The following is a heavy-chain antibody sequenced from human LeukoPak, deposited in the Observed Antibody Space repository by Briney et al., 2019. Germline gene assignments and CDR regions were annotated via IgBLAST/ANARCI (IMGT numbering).Heavy chain of an antibody. J-gene: IGHJ4*02. V-gene: IGHV3-23*01. CDR1: GFTFSSYG. CDR2: IKGSGDST. CDR3: AKLTYGSGPYGAFDY. Sequence: GGTLRLSCAASGFTFSSYGMSWVRQAPGQGLEWVSCIKGSGDSTFYADSVKGRFTISRDNSKNTLYLEMNSLRAEDTSGYYCAKLTYGSGPYGAFDYWGQGTMLTVSS. D-gene: IGHD3-10*01.